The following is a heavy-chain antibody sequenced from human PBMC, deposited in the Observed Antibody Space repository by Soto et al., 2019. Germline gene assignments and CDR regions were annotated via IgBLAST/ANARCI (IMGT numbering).Heavy chain of an antibody. J-gene: IGHJ6*02. CDR3: ASMTTVTTSTLPSTRRSSYYGMDV. V-gene: IGHV4-30-4*01. CDR1: GGSISSGDYY. D-gene: IGHD4-4*01. Sequence: SETLSLTCTVSGGSISSGDYYWSWIRQPPGKGLEWIGYIYYSGSTYYNPSLKSRVTISVDTSKNQFSLKLSSVTAADTAVYYCASMTTVTTSTLPSTRRSSYYGMDVWGQGTTVTVYS. CDR2: IYYSGST.